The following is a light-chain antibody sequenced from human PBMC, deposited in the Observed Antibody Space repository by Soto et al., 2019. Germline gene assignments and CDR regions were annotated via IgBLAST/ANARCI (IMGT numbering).Light chain of an antibody. CDR3: QQYGSSRWT. Sequence: TQSPGTLSLSPGEIATLSCRASQSVSSSYLAWYQQKPGQAPRLLIYGASSRATGIPDRFSGSGSGTDFTLTISRLEPEDFAVYYCQQYGSSRWTFGQGTKVDIK. CDR2: GAS. J-gene: IGKJ1*01. V-gene: IGKV3-20*01. CDR1: QSVSSSY.